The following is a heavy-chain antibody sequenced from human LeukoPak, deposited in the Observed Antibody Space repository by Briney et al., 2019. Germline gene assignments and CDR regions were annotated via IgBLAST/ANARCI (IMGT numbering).Heavy chain of an antibody. V-gene: IGHV4-4*07. CDR2: IYTSGST. CDR3: ARGPSTSYYYYGMDV. D-gene: IGHD5-12*01. Sequence: SETLSLTCTVSGGSISSYYWSWIRQPAGKGLEWIGRIYTSGSTNYNPSLKSRVTVSVDTSKNQFSLKLSSVTAADTAVYCCARGPSTSYYYYGMDVWGQGTTVTVSS. J-gene: IGHJ6*02. CDR1: GGSISSYY.